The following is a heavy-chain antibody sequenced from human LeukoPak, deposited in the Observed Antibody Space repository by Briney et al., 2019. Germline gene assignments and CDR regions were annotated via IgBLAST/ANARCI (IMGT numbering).Heavy chain of an antibody. CDR1: GFTVSSNY. CDR3: ARGGQWFGELFGAFDY. CDR2: IYSGGST. D-gene: IGHD3-10*01. J-gene: IGHJ4*02. V-gene: IGHV3-66*01. Sequence: GGSLRLSCAASGFTVSSNYMSWVRQAPGKGLEWVSVIYSGGSTYYADSVKGRFTISRDNSKNTLYLQMNSLRAEDTAVYYCARGGQWFGELFGAFDYWGQGTLVTVSS.